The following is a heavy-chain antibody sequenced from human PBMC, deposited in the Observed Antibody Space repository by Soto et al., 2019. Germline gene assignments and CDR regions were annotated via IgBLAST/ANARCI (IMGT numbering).Heavy chain of an antibody. CDR3: TRVGGSVSGMDV. J-gene: IGHJ6*02. D-gene: IGHD1-26*01. V-gene: IGHV3-74*01. CDR2: IDNAGSSA. CDR1: GFTLSIYW. Sequence: GGSLRLSCAASGFTLSIYWMHWVRQAPGKGPVWVSRIDNAGSSARYADSVKGRFTISRDNAKNTVYLQMNSLRAEDTAVYYCTRVGGSVSGMDVWGQGTTVTVSS.